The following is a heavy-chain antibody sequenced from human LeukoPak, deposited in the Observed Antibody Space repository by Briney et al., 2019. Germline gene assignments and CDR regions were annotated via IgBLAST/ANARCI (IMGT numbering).Heavy chain of an antibody. CDR1: GFTFSSYL. V-gene: IGHV3-7*01. CDR3: ARGTTVENYYYYYMDV. J-gene: IGHJ6*03. Sequence: GGSLRLSCAASGFTFSSYLMSWVRQAPGKGLEWVANINQDGSEKYYVDSVKGRFTISRDNAKNSLYLQMNSLRAEDTAVYYCARGTTVENYYYYYMDVWGKGTTVTVSS. CDR2: INQDGSEK. D-gene: IGHD4-23*01.